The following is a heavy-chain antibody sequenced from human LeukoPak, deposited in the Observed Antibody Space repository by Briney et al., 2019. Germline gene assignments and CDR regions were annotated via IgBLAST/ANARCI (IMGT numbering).Heavy chain of an antibody. Sequence: SETLSLTCAVYGGSLSGYYWSWIRQPPGKGLEWIGEINHSGSTNYNPSLKSRVTISVDTSKNQFSLKLSSVTAADTAVYYCARMLKGYDAFDIWGQGTMVTVSS. V-gene: IGHV4-34*01. D-gene: IGHD3-16*01. CDR1: GGSLSGYY. CDR3: ARMLKGYDAFDI. J-gene: IGHJ3*02. CDR2: INHSGST.